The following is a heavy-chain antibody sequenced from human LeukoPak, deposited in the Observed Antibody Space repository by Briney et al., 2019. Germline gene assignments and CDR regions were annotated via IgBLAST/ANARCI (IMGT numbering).Heavy chain of an antibody. CDR3: VTALTRDSSGWYVIDY. CDR1: GGPTSTSSTH. J-gene: IGHJ4*02. V-gene: IGHV4-39*01. D-gene: IGHD6-19*01. CDR2: IYYSGST. Sequence: PSETLSLTCTVSGGPTSTSSTHWDWVRQPPGKGLEWIGSIYYSGSTYYSPSLKSRVTISVDTSKNQFSLWLTSVTAADTAVYYCVTALTRDSSGWYVIDYWGQGTLVTVSS.